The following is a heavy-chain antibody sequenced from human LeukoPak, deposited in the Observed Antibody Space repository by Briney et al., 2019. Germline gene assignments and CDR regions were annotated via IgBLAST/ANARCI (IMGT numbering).Heavy chain of an antibody. D-gene: IGHD3-16*01. CDR3: ARVDWGFDY. J-gene: IGHJ4*02. CDR1: GFIFSTYT. V-gene: IGHV3-21*01. CDR2: ISGGSSYI. Sequence: GGSLRLSCAASGFIFSTYTLNWVRQAPGKGLEWVSSISGGSSYIYYADSVEGRFTISRDNAENPLYLQMNSLRAEDTAVYYCARVDWGFDYWGQGTLVTVSS.